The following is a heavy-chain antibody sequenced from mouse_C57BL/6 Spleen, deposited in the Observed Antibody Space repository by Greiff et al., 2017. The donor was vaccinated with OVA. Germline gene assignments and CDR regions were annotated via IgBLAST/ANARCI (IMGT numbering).Heavy chain of an antibody. V-gene: IGHV5-4*01. D-gene: IGHD4-1*01. Sequence: EVQRVESGGGLVKPGGSLKLSCAASGFTFSSYAMSWVRQTPEKRLEWVATISDGGSYTYYPDNVKGRFTISRDNAKNNLYLQMSHLKSEDTAMYYCARDENWAFDYWGQGTTLTVSS. CDR2: ISDGGSYT. CDR1: GFTFSSYA. CDR3: ARDENWAFDY. J-gene: IGHJ2*01.